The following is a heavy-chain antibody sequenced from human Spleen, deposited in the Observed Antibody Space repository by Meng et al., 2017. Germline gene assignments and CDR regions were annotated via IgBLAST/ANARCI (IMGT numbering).Heavy chain of an antibody. D-gene: IGHD5-12*01. J-gene: IGHJ3*02. CDR3: AKGPYEYSGNEKDGFDI. CDR1: GFTFSNAW. Sequence: GESLKISCAASGFTFSNAWMTWVRQAPGKGLEWVAVISYDGSNKYYADSVKGRFTISRDKSKNTLYLQMNSLRAEDTAVYYCAKGPYEYSGNEKDGFDIWGQGTMVTVSS. CDR2: ISYDGSNK. V-gene: IGHV3-30*18.